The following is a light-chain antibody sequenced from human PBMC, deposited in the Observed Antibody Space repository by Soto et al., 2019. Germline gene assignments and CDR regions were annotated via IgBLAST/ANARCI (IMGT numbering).Light chain of an antibody. CDR1: QSLLHSNGFSY. Sequence: DIVMTQSPLSLPVPPGEPASISCRSSQSLLHSNGFSYLDWYLQKPGQSPQVLIYLGSTRASGVPDRFSGSGSGTDFTLKISRVEAEDVGVYYCMQALQTPKTFGQGTKVEIK. CDR2: LGS. V-gene: IGKV2-28*01. CDR3: MQALQTPKT. J-gene: IGKJ1*01.